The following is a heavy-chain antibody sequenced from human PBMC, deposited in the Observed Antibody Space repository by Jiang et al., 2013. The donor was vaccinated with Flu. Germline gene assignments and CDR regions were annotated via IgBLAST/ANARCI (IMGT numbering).Heavy chain of an antibody. CDR3: ATADENVMATIWDY. V-gene: IGHV3-30*04. Sequence: VQLVESGGGVVQPGRSLRLSCVASGLLFNNYAMHWVRQAPGKGLEWVAVVSYDGGHEYYADSVKGRFTISRDNSKNTLNLYMNSLRSEDTAVYYCATADENVMATIWDYWGQGTLVTVSS. D-gene: IGHD5-12*01. CDR1: GLLFNNYA. J-gene: IGHJ4*02. CDR2: VSYDGGHE.